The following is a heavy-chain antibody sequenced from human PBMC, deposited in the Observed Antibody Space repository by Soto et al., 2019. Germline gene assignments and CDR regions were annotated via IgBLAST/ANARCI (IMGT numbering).Heavy chain of an antibody. Sequence: ASVKVSCKASGYTFTSYYIHWVRQAPGQGLDWMGIINPTGGSTNYAQKFQGRVTVTRDTSTSTVYMELSSLRSEDTAVYYCAVGGNYLSMDVWGQGTTVTVSS. D-gene: IGHD4-4*01. CDR2: INPTGGST. V-gene: IGHV1-46*01. J-gene: IGHJ6*02. CDR1: GYTFTSYY. CDR3: AVGGNYLSMDV.